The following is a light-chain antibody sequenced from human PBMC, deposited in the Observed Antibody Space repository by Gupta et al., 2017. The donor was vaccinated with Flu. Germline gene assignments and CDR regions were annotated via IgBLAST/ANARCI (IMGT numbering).Light chain of an antibody. J-gene: IGLJ3*02. CDR1: AGAVTGGYY. CDR3: LLYYGGAWV. V-gene: IGLV7-43*01. Sequence: QTVVTQEPSLTVSPGGTVTLTCASSAGAVTGGYYPNWFQQKPGQAPRALIYNTSKKHSWTPARFSGSLLGSKAALTMSGVQPEDEADYYCLLYYGGAWVFGGGTKLTVL. CDR2: NTS.